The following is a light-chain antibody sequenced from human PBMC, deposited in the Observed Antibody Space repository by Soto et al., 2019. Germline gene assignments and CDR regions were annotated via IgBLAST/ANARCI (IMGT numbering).Light chain of an antibody. CDR2: GAF. CDR1: QSVSSSY. CDR3: QQYGDSPAT. J-gene: IGKJ3*01. V-gene: IGKV3-20*01. Sequence: ELVLTQSPGTLSLSPGERATLSCRASQSVSSSYLAWHQQKPGQAPRLLIYGAFNRATGIPDRFSGSGSGTDFTLTFSRLEPEDFAVYYCQQYGDSPATFGPGTKVDIK.